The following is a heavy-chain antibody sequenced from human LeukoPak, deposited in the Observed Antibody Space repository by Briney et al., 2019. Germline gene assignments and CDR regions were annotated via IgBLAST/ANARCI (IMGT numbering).Heavy chain of an antibody. CDR2: ISSSSSYI. Sequence: GGSLRLSCAASGFTFSSYSMNWVRQAPGKGLEWVSSISSSSSYIYYADSVKGRFTISRDNAKNSLYLQMNSLRAEDTAVYYCARDSVDILEVQAAFSYWGQGTLVTVSS. V-gene: IGHV3-21*01. CDR3: ARDSVDILEVQAAFSY. D-gene: IGHD2-2*03. CDR1: GFTFSSYS. J-gene: IGHJ4*02.